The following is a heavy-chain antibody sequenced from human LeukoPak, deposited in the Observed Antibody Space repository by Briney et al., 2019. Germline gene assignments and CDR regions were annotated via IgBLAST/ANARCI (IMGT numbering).Heavy chain of an antibody. D-gene: IGHD6-19*01. J-gene: IGHJ4*02. CDR2: IYQTGNT. V-gene: IGHV4-59*08. Sequence: PSETLSLTCTVSGGCITNYYWSWIRQPPGKGLEWITYIYQTGNTDYNPSLKSRVTISLDTSKNQFSLQLSSVTAADTAVYYCARLYRSGIAVAGLFDYWGQGTLVTVSS. CDR3: ARLYRSGIAVAGLFDY. CDR1: GGCITNYY.